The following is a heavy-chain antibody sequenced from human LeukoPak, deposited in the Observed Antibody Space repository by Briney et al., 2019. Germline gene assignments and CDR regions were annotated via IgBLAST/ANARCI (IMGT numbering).Heavy chain of an antibody. CDR3: ARAPYIEYCYFDY. V-gene: IGHV3-15*01. D-gene: IGHD2/OR15-2a*01. Sequence: GGSLRLSCATSGFIFSSAWMSWVRQAPGKGLQWVGLIKIESYGGTTDYAAPVKGRFTISRDDSENTLYLQMNSLRAEDTAVYYCARAPYIEYCYFDYWGQGTLVTVSS. J-gene: IGHJ4*02. CDR1: GFIFSSAW. CDR2: IKIESYGGTT.